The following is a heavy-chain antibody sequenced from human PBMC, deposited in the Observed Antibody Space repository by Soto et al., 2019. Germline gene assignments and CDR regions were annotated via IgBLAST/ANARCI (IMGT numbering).Heavy chain of an antibody. J-gene: IGHJ4*01. CDR3: ASIWFGDFDY. D-gene: IGHD3-10*01. CDR1: GASISSADYY. CDR2: FHSSGAT. Sequence: QVQLQESGPGLVKPSQTLSLTCTVSGASISSADYYWSWIRQPPGKGLEWIGYFHSSGATYNDPSLKSRVTIPVDTSKNQISLKLDSVTAADTAIYYCASIWFGDFDYWGHGTLVTISS. V-gene: IGHV4-30-4*01.